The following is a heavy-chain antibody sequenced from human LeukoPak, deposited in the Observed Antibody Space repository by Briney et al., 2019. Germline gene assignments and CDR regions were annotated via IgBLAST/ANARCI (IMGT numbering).Heavy chain of an antibody. D-gene: IGHD6-19*01. CDR2: INTNTGNP. J-gene: IGHJ5*02. CDR1: GYTFTSYA. V-gene: IGHV7-4-1*02. CDR3: AKRSLGYSSGWQRFWFDP. Sequence: ASVKVSCKASGYTFTSYAMNWVRQAPGQGLEWMGWINTNTGNPTYAQGFTGRFVFSLDTSVSTAYLQISSLKAEDTAVYYCAKRSLGYSSGWQRFWFDPWGQGTLVTVSS.